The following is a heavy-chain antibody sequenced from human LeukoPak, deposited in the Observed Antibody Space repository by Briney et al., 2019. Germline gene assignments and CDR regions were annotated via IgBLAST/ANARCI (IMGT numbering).Heavy chain of an antibody. J-gene: IGHJ4*02. CDR3: AAAEWLVPTL. CDR2: IVVGSGNT. V-gene: IGHV1-58*02. D-gene: IGHD3-3*01. CDR1: GFTFTSSA. Sequence: SVKVSCKASGFTFTSSAMQWVRQARGQRREWIGWIVVGSGNTNYAQKFQERVTITRDMSTSTAYMELSSLRSEDTAVYYCAAAEWLVPTLWGQGTLVTVSS.